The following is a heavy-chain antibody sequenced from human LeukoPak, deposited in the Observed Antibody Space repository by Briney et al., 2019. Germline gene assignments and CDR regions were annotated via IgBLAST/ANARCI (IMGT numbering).Heavy chain of an antibody. Sequence: PSETLSLTCTVSGGSISSYYWSWIRQPPGKGLEWIGYIYYSGSTNYNPSLKSRVAMSVDTSKNQFSLKLSSVTAADTAVYYCARAGYCTNGVCYSYYYYYMDVWGKGTTVTVSS. CDR1: GGSISSYY. D-gene: IGHD2-8*01. CDR2: IYYSGST. CDR3: ARAGYCTNGVCYSYYYYYMDV. J-gene: IGHJ6*03. V-gene: IGHV4-59*12.